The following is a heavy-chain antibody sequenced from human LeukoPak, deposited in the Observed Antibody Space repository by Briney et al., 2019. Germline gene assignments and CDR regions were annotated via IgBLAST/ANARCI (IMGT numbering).Heavy chain of an antibody. J-gene: IGHJ4*02. V-gene: IGHV4-59*01. CDR2: IYYSGST. Sequence: AETLSLTCTVSGGSISSYYWSWIRQPPGKGLEWIGYIYYSGSTNYNPSLKSRFTISVDTSKNQFSLKLSSVTAADTAVYYCARVTGAPVWFVELSFDYWGQGTLVTVSS. CDR3: ARVTGAPVWFVELSFDY. D-gene: IGHD3-10*01. CDR1: GGSISSYY.